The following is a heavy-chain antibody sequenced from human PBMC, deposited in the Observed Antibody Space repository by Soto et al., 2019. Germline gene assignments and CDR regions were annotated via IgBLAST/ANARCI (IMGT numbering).Heavy chain of an antibody. CDR3: AAPKGGPTGYSSGWYGL. CDR1: GFTFSNYG. CDR2: ISGSGGST. Sequence: EVQLLQSGGGLVQPGGSLRLSCGASGFTFSNYGMSWVRQAPGKGLEWVSVISGSGGSTRYADSVKGRFTISRDNSKNTVYLQMNSLRADDTAVYYCAAPKGGPTGYSSGWYGLWGQGTLVTVSS. D-gene: IGHD6-19*01. V-gene: IGHV3-23*01. J-gene: IGHJ4*02.